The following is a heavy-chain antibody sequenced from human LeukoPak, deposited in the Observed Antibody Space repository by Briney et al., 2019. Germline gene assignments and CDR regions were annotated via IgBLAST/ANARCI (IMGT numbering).Heavy chain of an antibody. V-gene: IGHV3-74*01. Sequence: TGGSLRLSCAASGFTFSSYWMHWVRQAPAKGLVWVSRINSDGCSTSYADSVKGRFTISRDNAKNTLYLQMNSLRPEDTAVYYCARVRSSGWSYFDYWGQGTLVTVSS. J-gene: IGHJ4*02. CDR2: INSDGCST. CDR3: ARVRSSGWSYFDY. CDR1: GFTFSSYW. D-gene: IGHD6-19*01.